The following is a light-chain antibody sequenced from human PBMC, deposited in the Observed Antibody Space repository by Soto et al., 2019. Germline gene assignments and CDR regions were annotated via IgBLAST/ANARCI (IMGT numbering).Light chain of an antibody. CDR1: ISNIGSNI. CDR3: AAWDDSLNGVV. J-gene: IGLJ2*01. Sequence: QSVLTQPPSASGTPGQRVTISCSGSISNIGSNIVNWYQQLPGTAPKLLIYSNNQRPSGVPDRFSGSKSGTSASLAISGLQSEDEADYYCAAWDDSLNGVVFGGGTKLTVL. CDR2: SNN. V-gene: IGLV1-44*01.